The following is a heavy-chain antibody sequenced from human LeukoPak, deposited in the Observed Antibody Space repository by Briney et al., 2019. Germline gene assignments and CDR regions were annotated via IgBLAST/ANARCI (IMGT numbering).Heavy chain of an antibody. CDR3: ARGGDAYYYDSSGYYDAFDI. D-gene: IGHD3-22*01. J-gene: IGHJ3*02. Sequence: PGGSLRLSCAASGFTFSSYAMSWVRQAPGKGLVWVSRINSDGSSTSYADSVKGRFTISRDNAKNTLYLQMNSLRAEDTAVYYCARGGDAYYYDSSGYYDAFDIWGQGTMVTVSS. V-gene: IGHV3-74*01. CDR1: GFTFSSYA. CDR2: INSDGSST.